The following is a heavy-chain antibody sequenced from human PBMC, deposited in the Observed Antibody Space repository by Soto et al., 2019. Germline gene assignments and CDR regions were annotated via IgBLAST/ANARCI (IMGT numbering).Heavy chain of an antibody. D-gene: IGHD3-22*01. CDR2: IIPIFGTA. Sequence: QVQLVQSGAEVKKPGSSVKVSCKASGGTFSSYAISWVRQAPGQGVEWMGGIIPIFGTANDAQKFQGRVTITAYESTGPAYMELSSLRSEDTAVYYCARNSDYQDSSGYPNWFGSWGQGTLVTVSS. CDR1: GGTFSSYA. J-gene: IGHJ5*01. CDR3: ARNSDYQDSSGYPNWFGS. V-gene: IGHV1-69*12.